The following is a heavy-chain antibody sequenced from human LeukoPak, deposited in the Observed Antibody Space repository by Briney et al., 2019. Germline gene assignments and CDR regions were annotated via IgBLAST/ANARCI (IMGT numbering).Heavy chain of an antibody. J-gene: IGHJ4*02. CDR1: GFNVSSNY. D-gene: IGHD3-22*01. CDR3: TTDSSGYYYYFDY. V-gene: IGHV3-15*01. Sequence: PGGSLRLSCVASGFNVSSNYMSWVRQAPGKGLEWVGRIKSKTDGGTTDYAAPVKGRFTISRDDSKNTLYLQMNSLKTEDTAVYYCTTDSSGYYYYFDYWGQGTLVTVSS. CDR2: IKSKTDGGTT.